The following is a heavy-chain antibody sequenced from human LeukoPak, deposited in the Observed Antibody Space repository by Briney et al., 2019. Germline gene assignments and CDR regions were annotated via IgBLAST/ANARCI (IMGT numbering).Heavy chain of an antibody. J-gene: IGHJ1*01. V-gene: IGHV1-69*13. CDR3: ASVRFGPTIHGYFQH. CDR1: GGTFSSYA. D-gene: IGHD3-10*01. Sequence: ASVKVSCKASGGTFSSYAISWVRQAPGQGLGWMGGIIPIFGTTNYAQKFQGRATISADESTSTVYMELSSLRSEDTAVYYCASVRFGPTIHGYFQHWGQGTLVTVSS. CDR2: IIPIFGTT.